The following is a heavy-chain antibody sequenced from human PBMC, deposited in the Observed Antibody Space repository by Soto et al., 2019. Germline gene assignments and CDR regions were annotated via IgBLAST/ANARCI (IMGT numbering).Heavy chain of an antibody. CDR2: IRSEANGGTT. D-gene: IGHD1-26*01. CDR1: GFTFAYYT. CDR3: TRVGKFDY. V-gene: IGHV3-49*04. J-gene: IGHJ4*02. Sequence: GGSLRLSCTGSGFTFAYYTMSWVRQAPGKGLEWVGLIRSEANGGTTHYAASVHGGFIISRDDSRGIASLQMNNLKSEDTAVYYCTRVGKFDYWGQGTLVTVSS.